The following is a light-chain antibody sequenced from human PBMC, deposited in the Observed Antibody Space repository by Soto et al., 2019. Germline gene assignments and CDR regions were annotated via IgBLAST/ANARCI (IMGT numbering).Light chain of an antibody. CDR2: AAS. Sequence: DIQMTQSPSSLSASVGDRVVISCRASQSINIYLNWYQKIPGRAPMLLIFAASNLQSGVPSRFSGGGSGTDFTLTITRLQPEDVATFYYQENYRTPTFGGGTNVDI. V-gene: IGKV1-39*01. CDR1: QSINIY. CDR3: QENYRTPT. J-gene: IGKJ4*01.